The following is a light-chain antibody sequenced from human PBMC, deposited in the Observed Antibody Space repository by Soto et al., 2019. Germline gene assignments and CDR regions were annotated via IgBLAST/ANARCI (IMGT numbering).Light chain of an antibody. J-gene: IGKJ2*01. CDR1: QTITTW. Sequence: DIPVTPSPPTLSASVGAGVTITCRDRQTITTWMAWYQQKPEKTPKLLVYDASTVQSCFATRLSGSGSGTEFTLIISGRQPEYSATCCCQQYTKTNKPWMVGQGNKV. CDR3: QQYTKTNKPWM. V-gene: IGKV1-5*01. CDR2: DAS.